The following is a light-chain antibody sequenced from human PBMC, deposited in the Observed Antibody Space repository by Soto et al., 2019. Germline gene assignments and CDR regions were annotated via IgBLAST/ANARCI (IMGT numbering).Light chain of an antibody. CDR2: GAS. CDR1: QSVSSSY. CDR3: QQYGSALLT. Sequence: EIVLRQSPGTLSLSPGERATLSCRASQSVSSSYLAWYQQKPGQAPRLLIYGASSRATGIPDRFSGSGSGTDFTLTISRLEPEDFAVYYCQQYGSALLTFGGGTKVDIK. J-gene: IGKJ4*01. V-gene: IGKV3-20*01.